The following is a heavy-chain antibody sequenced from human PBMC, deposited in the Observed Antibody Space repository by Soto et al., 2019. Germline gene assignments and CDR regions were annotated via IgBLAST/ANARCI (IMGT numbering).Heavy chain of an antibody. D-gene: IGHD4-4*01. CDR3: ARASTVTQNPYYYYYGMDV. CDR1: GFTFSSYS. Sequence: EVQLGESGGGLVKPGGSLRLSCAASGFTFSSYSMNWVRQAPGKGLEWVSSISSSRSYIYYADSVKGRFTISRDNVKISLYLQMNSLRAEDTAVYYCARASTVTQNPYYYYYGMDVWGQGTTVTVSS. V-gene: IGHV3-21*01. J-gene: IGHJ6*02. CDR2: ISSSRSYI.